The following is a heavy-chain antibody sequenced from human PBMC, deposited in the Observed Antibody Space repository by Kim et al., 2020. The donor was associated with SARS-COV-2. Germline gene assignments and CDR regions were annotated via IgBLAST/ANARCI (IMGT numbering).Heavy chain of an antibody. J-gene: IGHJ4*02. CDR3: TRDPDYSKGASFDY. D-gene: IGHD4-4*01. V-gene: IGHV3-74*01. Sequence: ADSVKGRFTISTDNPKNMMYLQMNSLGAEDTAVYYCTRDPDYSKGASFDYWGQGTLVTVSS.